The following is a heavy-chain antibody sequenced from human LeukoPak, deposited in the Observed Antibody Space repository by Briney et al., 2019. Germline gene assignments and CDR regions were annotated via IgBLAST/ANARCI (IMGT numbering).Heavy chain of an antibody. J-gene: IGHJ4*02. CDR3: ARLYEMAVAGTHFDY. V-gene: IGHV5-51*01. CDR2: IYPGDSDT. CDR1: GYSFTSYW. D-gene: IGHD6-19*01. Sequence: GESLKISCKGSGYSFTSYWIGWVRQMPGKRLEWMGIIYPGDSDTRYSPSFQGQVTISADESISTAYLQWSSLKASDTAMYYCARLYEMAVAGTHFDYWGQGTLVTVSS.